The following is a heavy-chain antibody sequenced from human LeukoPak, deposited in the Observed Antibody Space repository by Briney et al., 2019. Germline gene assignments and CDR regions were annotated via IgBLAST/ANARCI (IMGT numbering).Heavy chain of an antibody. V-gene: IGHV3-23*01. CDR2: ISAGGGST. J-gene: IGHJ4*02. CDR1: GFTFSSYA. D-gene: IGHD6-19*01. Sequence: GGSLRLSCAASGFTFSSYAMSWVRQAPGKGLEWVSAISAGGGSTYYTDSVKGRFTISRDNSKNTLYLQMNSLRAEDTAVYYCAKDLIKQGIAVAGAPDYWGQGTLVTVSS. CDR3: AKDLIKQGIAVAGAPDY.